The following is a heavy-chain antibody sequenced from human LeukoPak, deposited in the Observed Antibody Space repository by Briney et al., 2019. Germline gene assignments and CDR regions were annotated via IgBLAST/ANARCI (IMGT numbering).Heavy chain of an antibody. J-gene: IGHJ4*02. CDR1: GYTFTSYD. D-gene: IGHD3-9*01. Sequence: ASVKVSCKASGYTFTSYDINWVRQATGQGLEWMGWMNPNSGNTGYAQKFQGRVTMTRNTSISTAYMELSSLRSEDTAVYYCARVNYDILTGYYHFDYWGQGTLVTVSS. CDR3: ARVNYDILTGYYHFDY. CDR2: MNPNSGNT. V-gene: IGHV1-8*01.